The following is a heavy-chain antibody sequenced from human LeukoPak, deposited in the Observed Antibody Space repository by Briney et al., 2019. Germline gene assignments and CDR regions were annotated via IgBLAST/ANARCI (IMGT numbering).Heavy chain of an antibody. CDR2: IYYSGST. Sequence: SETLSLTCTVSGGSISSYYWSWIRQPPGKGLEWIGYIYYSGSTNYNPSLKSRVTISVDTSKNQFSLKLSSVTAADTAVYYCARGQRRVVIVVTNTRGAFDIWGQGTMVTVSS. D-gene: IGHD3-22*01. CDR1: GGSISSYY. CDR3: ARGQRRVVIVVTNTRGAFDI. J-gene: IGHJ3*02. V-gene: IGHV4-59*01.